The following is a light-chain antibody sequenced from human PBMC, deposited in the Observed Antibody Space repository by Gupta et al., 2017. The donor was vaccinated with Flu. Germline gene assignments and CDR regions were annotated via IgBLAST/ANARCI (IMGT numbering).Light chain of an antibody. Sequence: DIVMTQSPDSLAVSLGERATINCKSSQSILYSSNNKNYLAWYQQKPGQPPKLLIYWASTRESGVPDRFRGSGSGTDFTLTISSLQAEDGAVYYCQQDYSTPTFGGGTKVEIK. CDR2: WAS. J-gene: IGKJ4*01. CDR3: QQDYSTPT. V-gene: IGKV4-1*01. CDR1: QSILYSSNNKNY.